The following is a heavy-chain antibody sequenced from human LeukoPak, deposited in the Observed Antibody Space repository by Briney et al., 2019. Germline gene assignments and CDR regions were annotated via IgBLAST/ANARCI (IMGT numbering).Heavy chain of an antibody. CDR2: IYTSGST. D-gene: IGHD1-20*01. Sequence: SETLSLTCTVSGGSISSYYWSWIRQPPGKGLEWIGRIYTSGSTNYNPSLKSRVTMSVDTSKNQFSLKLSSVTAADTAVYYCARDYNWNDRGFDYWGQGTLVTVSS. V-gene: IGHV4-4*07. CDR3: ARDYNWNDRGFDY. CDR1: GGSISSYY. J-gene: IGHJ4*02.